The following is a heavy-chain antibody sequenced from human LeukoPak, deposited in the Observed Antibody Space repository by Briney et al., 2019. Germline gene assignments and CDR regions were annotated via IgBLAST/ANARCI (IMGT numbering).Heavy chain of an antibody. V-gene: IGHV5-51*01. CDR2: IYPGDSDT. CDR3: ARGEFTYYYDSSGYYYIDAFDI. CDR1: GYSFTSYW. J-gene: IGHJ3*02. Sequence: GESLKISCKGSGYSFTSYWIGWVRQMPGKGLEWMGIIYPGDSDTRYSPSFQGQVTISADKSISTAYLQWSSLKASDTAMYYCARGEFTYYYDSSGYYYIDAFDIWGQGTMVTVSS. D-gene: IGHD3-22*01.